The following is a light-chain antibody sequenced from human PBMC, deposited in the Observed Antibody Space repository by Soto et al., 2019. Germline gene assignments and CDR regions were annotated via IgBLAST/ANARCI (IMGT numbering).Light chain of an antibody. CDR3: CSYAGSDIFVV. V-gene: IGLV2-23*02. CDR1: SSDVGKYNL. J-gene: IGLJ2*01. CDR2: EDS. Sequence: QSALTQPASVSGSPGQSITISCTGSSSDVGKYNLVSWYQWHPGKAPKLMIYEDSQRPSGVSNRFSVSKSGNTASLTISGLQAEDEADYYCCSYAGSDIFVVFGGGTKLTVL.